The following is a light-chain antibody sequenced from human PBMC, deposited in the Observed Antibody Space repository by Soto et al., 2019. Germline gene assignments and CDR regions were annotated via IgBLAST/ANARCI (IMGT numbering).Light chain of an antibody. J-gene: IGLJ1*01. CDR1: SNDVASNYR. Sequence: QSVLTQPPSVSGSPGQSVTISCTGTSNDVASNYRVSWYQQPPGTAPQLVIYGVTNRPSGVPDRFSGSRSGNTASLTISGLQAEDEADYFGLSYTESSTYVFGTGTKLTVL. V-gene: IGLV2-18*02. CDR3: LSYTESSTYV. CDR2: GVT.